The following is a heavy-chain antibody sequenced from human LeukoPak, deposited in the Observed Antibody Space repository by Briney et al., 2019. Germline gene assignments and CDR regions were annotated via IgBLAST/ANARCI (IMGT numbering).Heavy chain of an antibody. CDR3: ARYWDAYLDV. Sequence: KPSETLSLTCTVSGGSISSYYWSWIRQPPGKGLEWIGYIYYSGSTNYNPSLKSRVTISVDTSKNKFSLELSSVTAADTAVYYCARYWDAYLDVWGKGTTVTVSS. V-gene: IGHV4-59*01. CDR1: GGSISSYY. J-gene: IGHJ6*04. D-gene: IGHD1-26*01. CDR2: IYYSGST.